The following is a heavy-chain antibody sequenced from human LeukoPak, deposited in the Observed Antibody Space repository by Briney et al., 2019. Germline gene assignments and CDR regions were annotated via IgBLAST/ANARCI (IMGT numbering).Heavy chain of an antibody. J-gene: IGHJ6*03. CDR3: ATTGGDIYYYYMDV. V-gene: IGHV1-69*13. CDR2: LILVLSTA. Sequence: SVNVSCKASGDTFSRYAISWVRQTPGQGLGWMGGLILVLSTANYAQKSQDRVTTTADETTSTTHFVLSSSTSEATAGYYCATTGGDIYYYYMDVWGKGTTVTISS. D-gene: IGHD3-16*01. CDR1: GDTFSRYA.